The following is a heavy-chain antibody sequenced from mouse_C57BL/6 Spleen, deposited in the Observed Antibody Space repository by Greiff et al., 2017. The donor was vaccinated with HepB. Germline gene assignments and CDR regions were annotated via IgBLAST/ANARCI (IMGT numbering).Heavy chain of an antibody. CDR3: ARGRNYYGSSPFDY. Sequence: EVKLMESEGGLVQPGSSMKLSCTASGFTFSDYYMAWVRQVPEKGLEWVANINYDGSSTYYLDSLKSRFIISRDNAKNILYLQMSSLKSEDTATYYCARGRNYYGSSPFDYWGQGTTLTVSS. D-gene: IGHD1-1*01. V-gene: IGHV5-16*01. CDR1: GFTFSDYY. CDR2: INYDGSST. J-gene: IGHJ2*01.